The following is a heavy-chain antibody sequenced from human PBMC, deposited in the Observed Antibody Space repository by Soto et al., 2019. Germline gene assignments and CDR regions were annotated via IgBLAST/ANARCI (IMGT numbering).Heavy chain of an antibody. V-gene: IGHV3-23*01. CDR3: AKNGRAAAMYNWFDP. CDR1: GFTFSSYA. Sequence: EVQLLESGGGLVQPGGSLRLSCTGSGFTFSSYAMNWVRQAPGKGLECVSTISGSGGTTYYADSVKGRFTISRDKSKNTLYLQMSSLRAEDTAVYYCAKNGRAAAMYNWFDPWGQGTRVSVSS. CDR2: ISGSGGTT. J-gene: IGHJ5*02. D-gene: IGHD6-13*01.